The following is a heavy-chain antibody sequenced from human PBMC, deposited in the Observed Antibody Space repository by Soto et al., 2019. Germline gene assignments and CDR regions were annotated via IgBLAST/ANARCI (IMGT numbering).Heavy chain of an antibody. CDR3: ARTLTVVGYAFDI. CDR1: GYTFTSYY. CDR2: INPSGGST. V-gene: IGHV1-46*01. D-gene: IGHD2-21*01. Sequence: ASVKVSCKASGYTFTSYYMHWVRQAPGQGLEWMGIINPSGGSTSYAQKFRGRVTMTRDTSTSTAYMELRSLRSDDTAVYYCARTLTVVGYAFDIWGQGTMVTVSS. J-gene: IGHJ3*02.